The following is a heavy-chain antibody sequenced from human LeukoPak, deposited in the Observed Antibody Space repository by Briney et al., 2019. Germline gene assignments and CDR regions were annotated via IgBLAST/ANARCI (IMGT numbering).Heavy chain of an antibody. CDR2: IYYSGST. V-gene: IGHV4-31*03. CDR3: AGDYCSSTSCWFDP. J-gene: IGHJ5*02. Sequence: SETLSLTCTVSGGSISSGDYYWSWIRQHPGKGLEWIGYIYYSGSTYYNPSLKSRVTISVNTSKNQFSLKLSSVTAADTAVYYCAGDYCSSTSCWFDPWGQGTLVTVSS. CDR1: GGSISSGDYY. D-gene: IGHD2-2*01.